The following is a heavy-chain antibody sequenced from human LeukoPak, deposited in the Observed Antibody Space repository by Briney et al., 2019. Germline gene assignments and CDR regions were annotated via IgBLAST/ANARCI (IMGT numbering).Heavy chain of an antibody. J-gene: IGHJ6*03. CDR1: GYTFTSYD. D-gene: IGHD6-13*01. CDR2: MNPNSGNT. CDR3: ARGPGSSWYYYYYYMDV. Sequence: ASVKVSCKASGYTFTSYDINWVRQATGQGLEWMGWMNPNSGNTGYARKFQGRVTMTRNTSISTAYMELSSLRSEDTAVYYCARGPGSSWYYYYYYMDVWGKGTTVTVSS. V-gene: IGHV1-8*01.